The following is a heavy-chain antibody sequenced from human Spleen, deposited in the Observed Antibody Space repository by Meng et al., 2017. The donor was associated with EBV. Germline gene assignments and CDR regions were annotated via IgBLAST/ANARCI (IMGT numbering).Heavy chain of an antibody. J-gene: IGHJ4*02. CDR3: ARGHSSDWDYFFDS. CDR2: IHYGGAS. CDR1: DAADTWGDYS. D-gene: IGHD6-19*01. V-gene: IGHV4-61*08. Sequence: QAPVQDAGPGAGKPSHTPSLTFSCSDAADTWGDYSCTWIRQSPGKGLEWIGYIHYGGASNYNPSLKSRVTISLDTSKNQFALRVNAVTAADTAVYFCARGHSSDWDYFFDSWGLGTLVTVSS.